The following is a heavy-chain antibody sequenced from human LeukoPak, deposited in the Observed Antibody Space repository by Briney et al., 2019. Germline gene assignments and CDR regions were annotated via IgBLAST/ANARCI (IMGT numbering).Heavy chain of an antibody. CDR3: ARARAYYDTLTGYSGGYYFDS. CDR2: MCYSGNT. J-gene: IGHJ4*02. V-gene: IGHV4-39*07. D-gene: IGHD3-9*01. Sequence: PSETLSLTCTVSGDSISSSTYYWGWIRQPPGKGLEWIGSMCYSGNTCYNPSLKSRVTISVDTSKNHFSLKLTSVTAADTAVYYCARARAYYDTLTGYSGGYYFDSWGQETLVIVSS. CDR1: GDSISSSTYY.